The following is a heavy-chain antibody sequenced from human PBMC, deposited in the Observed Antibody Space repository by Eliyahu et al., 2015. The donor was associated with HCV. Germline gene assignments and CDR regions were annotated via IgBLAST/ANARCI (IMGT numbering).Heavy chain of an antibody. J-gene: IGHJ4*02. CDR3: TRDPGGAPFDY. V-gene: IGHV3-49*03. D-gene: IGHD1-26*01. Sequence: EVQLVESGGGLVQPGRSLRLSCTASGFTFGDXAMSWFRQAPGKGLEWVGFIRSKAYGGTTEYAASVKGRFTISRDDSKSVAYLQMNSLKTEDTAVYYCTRDPGGAPFDYWGQGTLVTVSS. CDR1: GFTFGDXA. CDR2: IRSKAYGGTT.